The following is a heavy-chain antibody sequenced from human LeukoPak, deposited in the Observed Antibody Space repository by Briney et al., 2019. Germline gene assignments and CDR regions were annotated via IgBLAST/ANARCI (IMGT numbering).Heavy chain of an antibody. D-gene: IGHD2-15*01. CDR1: GGSMSSFY. CDR2: IYYRGST. CDR3: ARDVGGGAFFDY. J-gene: IGHJ4*02. V-gene: IGHV4-59*01. Sequence: SETLSLTCTVSGGSMSSFYWGWIRQPPGKGLEWIGYIYYRGSTDYNPSLKSRVTISVDTSKNQFSLKLSSVTAADTAVYYCARDVGGGAFFDYWGQGILVTVSS.